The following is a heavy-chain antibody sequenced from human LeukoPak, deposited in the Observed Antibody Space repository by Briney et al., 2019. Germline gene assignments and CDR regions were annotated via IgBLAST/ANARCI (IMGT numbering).Heavy chain of an antibody. Sequence: SQTLSLTCTVSGGSISSGSYYWSWIRQPAGTGLEWIGRIYTSGSTNYNPSLKSRVTISVDTSKNQFSLKLSSVTAADTAVYYCARGRLDSSGYTFDYWGQGTLVTVPS. CDR3: ARGRLDSSGYTFDY. J-gene: IGHJ4*02. V-gene: IGHV4-61*02. CDR2: IYTSGST. D-gene: IGHD3-22*01. CDR1: GGSISSGSYY.